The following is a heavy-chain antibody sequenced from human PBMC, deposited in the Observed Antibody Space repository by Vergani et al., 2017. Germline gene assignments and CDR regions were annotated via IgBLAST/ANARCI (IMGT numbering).Heavy chain of an antibody. CDR2: ISYDGSNK. CDR3: TTVWCSSTSCYNDY. Sequence: QVQLVESGGGVVQPGRSLRLSCAASGFTFSSYAMHWVRQAPGKGLEWVAVISYDGSNKYYADSVKGRFTISRDDSKNTLYLQMNSLETEDTAVYYCTTVWCSSTSCYNDYWGQGTLVTVSS. CDR1: GFTFSSYA. V-gene: IGHV3-30-3*01. D-gene: IGHD2-2*02. J-gene: IGHJ4*02.